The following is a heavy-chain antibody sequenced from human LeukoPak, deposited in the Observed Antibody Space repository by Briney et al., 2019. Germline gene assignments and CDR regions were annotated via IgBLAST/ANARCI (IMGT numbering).Heavy chain of an antibody. J-gene: IGHJ4*02. D-gene: IGHD6-13*01. Sequence: ASVKVSCKASGYTFTSYGISWVRQAPGQGLEWMGWISAYNGNTNYAQKLQGRVTMTTDTSTSTACMELRSLRSDDTAVYYCARGRIAAAGSQGLDYWGQGTLVTVSS. CDR2: ISAYNGNT. CDR3: ARGRIAAAGSQGLDY. V-gene: IGHV1-18*01. CDR1: GYTFTSYG.